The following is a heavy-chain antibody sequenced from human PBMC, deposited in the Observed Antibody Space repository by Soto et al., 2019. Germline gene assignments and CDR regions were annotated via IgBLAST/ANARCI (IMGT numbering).Heavy chain of an antibody. D-gene: IGHD6-13*01. CDR1: GFTFSDYY. CDR2: ISSSGSTI. J-gene: IGHJ6*02. Sequence: GGSLRLSCAASGFTFSDYYMSWIRQAPGKGLEWVSYISSSGSTIYYADSVKGRFTISRDNAKNSLYLQMNSLRAEDTAVYYCAREKYSSSWYGERLRYYYGMDVWGQGTTVTVSS. CDR3: AREKYSSSWYGERLRYYYGMDV. V-gene: IGHV3-11*01.